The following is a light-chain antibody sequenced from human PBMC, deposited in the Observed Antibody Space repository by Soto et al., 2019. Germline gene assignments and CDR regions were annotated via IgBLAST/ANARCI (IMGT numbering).Light chain of an antibody. CDR2: DAS. J-gene: IGKJ5*01. CDR1: QSIRTS. V-gene: IGKV3-11*01. CDR3: QQRNVWPPIT. Sequence: EFVLTQSTATLSFSPGERATLSCRASQSIRTSLAWYQQKPGQAPRLVIFDASNRANGVPARFGGSGSGTDFTLTINSLEPEDFAVYYCQQRNVWPPITFGQGTRLEIK.